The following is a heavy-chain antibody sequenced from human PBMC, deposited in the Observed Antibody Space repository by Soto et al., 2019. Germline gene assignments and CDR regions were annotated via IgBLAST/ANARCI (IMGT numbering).Heavy chain of an antibody. CDR2: IDPSDSYT. D-gene: IGHD3-10*01. V-gene: IGHV5-10-1*01. CDR1: GYSFTSYW. J-gene: IGHJ6*02. Sequence: PGESLKISCKGSGYSFTSYWISWVRQMPGKGLEWMGRIDPSDSYTNYSPSFQGHVTISADKSISTAYLQWSSLKASDTAMYYCASEGRGYYYYGMDVWGQGTTVTSP. CDR3: ASEGRGYYYYGMDV.